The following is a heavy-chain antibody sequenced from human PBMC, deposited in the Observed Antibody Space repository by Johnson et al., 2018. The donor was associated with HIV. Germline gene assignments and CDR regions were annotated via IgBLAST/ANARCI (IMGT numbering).Heavy chain of an antibody. D-gene: IGHD1-26*01. V-gene: IGHV3-64*01. CDR1: GFTFSSYA. Sequence: VQLVESEGGVVQPGRSLRLSCAASGFTFSSYAMHWVRQAPGKGLEYVSAISSNGGSTYYANSVKGRFTIYRDNSKNTLYLQMGSLGAEDMAGYYCEGAGGWELVGRGYAFDIWGQGTMVTVSS. CDR3: EGAGGWELVGRGYAFDI. CDR2: ISSNGGST. J-gene: IGHJ3*02.